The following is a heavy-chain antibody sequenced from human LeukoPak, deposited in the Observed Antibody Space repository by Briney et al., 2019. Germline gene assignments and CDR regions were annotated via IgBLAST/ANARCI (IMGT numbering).Heavy chain of an antibody. CDR3: ATDAYYYDSSGYSTSVHYFDY. CDR2: INPNSGGT. CDR1: GYTFTGDY. D-gene: IGHD3-22*01. J-gene: IGHJ4*02. Sequence: GASVKVSCKXSGYTFTGDYMHWVRQAPGQGLEWMGRINPNSGGTNYSQKFQGRVTMTRDTSISTAYMELSRLTSDDTAVYYCATDAYYYDSSGYSTSVHYFDYWGQGTLVTVSS. V-gene: IGHV1-2*06.